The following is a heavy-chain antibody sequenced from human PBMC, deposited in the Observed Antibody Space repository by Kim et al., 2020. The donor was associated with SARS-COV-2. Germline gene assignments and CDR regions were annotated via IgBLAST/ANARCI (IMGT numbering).Heavy chain of an antibody. Sequence: SETLSLTCTVSGGSISSSSYYWGWIRQPPGKGLEWIGSIHYSGSTYYTSSLKSRVTISVATSKNQFSMKLSSVAAAATAVYYCPGQWGSITMVRRVIKYFEHWGQGTLVTVSS. CDR1: GGSISSSSYY. CDR3: PGQWGSITMVRRVIKYFEH. D-gene: IGHD3-10*01. CDR2: IHYSGST. V-gene: IGHV4-39*01. J-gene: IGHJ1*01.